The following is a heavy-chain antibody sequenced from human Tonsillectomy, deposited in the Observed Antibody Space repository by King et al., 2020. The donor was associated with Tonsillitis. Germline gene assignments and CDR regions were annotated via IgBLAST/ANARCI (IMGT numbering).Heavy chain of an antibody. Sequence: ITLKESGPTLVKPPQTLTLTCTFSGFSLSTSGVGVGWIRQPPGKALEWLALIYWNDDKRYSPSLKSRLTITKDTSKNQVVLTMTNMDPVDTATYYCAHQLGYCSGGSCFLGFNWFDPWGQGTLVTVSS. J-gene: IGHJ5*02. D-gene: IGHD2-15*01. CDR2: IYWNDDK. CDR1: GFSLSTSGVG. CDR3: AHQLGYCSGGSCFLGFNWFDP. V-gene: IGHV2-5*01.